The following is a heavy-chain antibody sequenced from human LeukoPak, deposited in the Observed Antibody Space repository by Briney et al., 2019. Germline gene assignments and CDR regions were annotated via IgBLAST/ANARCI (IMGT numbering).Heavy chain of an antibody. J-gene: IGHJ5*02. V-gene: IGHV4-38-2*02. Sequence: SETLSLTCTVSGYSISSGYYWGWIRQPPGKGLEWIGSIYHSGSTYYNPSLKSRVTISVDASKNQFPLKLSSVTAADTAVYYCAREAAVAGNWFDPWGQGTLVTVSS. CDR1: GYSISSGYY. D-gene: IGHD6-19*01. CDR3: AREAAVAGNWFDP. CDR2: IYHSGST.